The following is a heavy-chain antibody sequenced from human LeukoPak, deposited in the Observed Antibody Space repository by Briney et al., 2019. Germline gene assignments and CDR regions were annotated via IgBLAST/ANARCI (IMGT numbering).Heavy chain of an antibody. CDR1: GGSISSSNW. D-gene: IGHD2-15*01. J-gene: IGHJ4*02. CDR2: IYHSGST. CDR3: ARGYCSGGSCFDY. Sequence: KPSGTLSLTCAVSGGSISSSNWWSWVRQPPGKGLEWIGSIYHSGSTYYNPSLKSRVTISVDTSKNQFSLKLSSVTAADTAVYYCARGYCSGGSCFDYWGQGTLVTVSS. V-gene: IGHV4-4*02.